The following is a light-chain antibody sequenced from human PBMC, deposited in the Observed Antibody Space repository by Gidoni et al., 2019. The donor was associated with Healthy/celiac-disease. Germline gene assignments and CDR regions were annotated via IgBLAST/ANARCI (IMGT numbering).Light chain of an antibody. CDR1: QSVSSSY. V-gene: IGKV3-20*01. CDR2: GAS. J-gene: IGKJ2*01. CDR3: QQYGSSPRYT. Sequence: EIVLTQSPGTLSLSPGESAPLSCRASQSVSSSYLAWYQRKPGQAHRLLIYGASSRATGIPDRCSGSGSGTDFTLTISRLEPEDFAVYYCQQYGSSPRYTFXXXTKLEIK.